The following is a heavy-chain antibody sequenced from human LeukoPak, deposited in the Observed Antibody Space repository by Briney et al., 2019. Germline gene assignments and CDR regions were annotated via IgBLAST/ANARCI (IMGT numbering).Heavy chain of an antibody. J-gene: IGHJ4*02. D-gene: IGHD1-26*01. CDR1: WKTFTSYG. V-gene: IGHV1-18*01. CDR2: ISAYNGNT. CDR3: ARDLKRTVGATTASDY. Sequence: ASVKVPCKGSWKTFTSYGISWVRQAPGQGLEWMGWISAYNGNTNYAQKLQGRVTMTTDTSTSTAYMELRSLRSDDTAVYYCARDLKRTVGATTASDYWGQGTLVTVSS.